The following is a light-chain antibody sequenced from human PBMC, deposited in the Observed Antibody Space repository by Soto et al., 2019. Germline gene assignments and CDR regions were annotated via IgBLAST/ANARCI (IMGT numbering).Light chain of an antibody. V-gene: IGKV3-20*01. CDR1: QSVSSIY. Sequence: EMVLTQSPGTLSLSPGERATLSCRASQSVSSIYLAWYQQKPGQAPRLLIYGASSRATGIPDRFSGSGSGTDFTLTISRLEPEDFAVYYCQQYGSSPLTFGGGTKVDI. CDR2: GAS. J-gene: IGKJ4*01. CDR3: QQYGSSPLT.